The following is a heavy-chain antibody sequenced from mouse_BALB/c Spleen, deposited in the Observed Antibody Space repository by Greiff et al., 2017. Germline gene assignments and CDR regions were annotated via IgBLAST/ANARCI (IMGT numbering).Heavy chain of an antibody. J-gene: IGHJ3*01. CDR3: ASDYGNSWFAY. CDR2: IDPANGNT. V-gene: IGHV14-3*02. Sequence: VQLQQSGAELVKPGASVKLSCTASGFNIKDTYMHWVKQRPEQGLEWIGRIDPANGNTKYDPKFQGKATITADTSSNTAYLQLSSLTSEDTAVYYCASDYGNSWFAYWGQGTLVTVSA. CDR1: GFNIKDTY. D-gene: IGHD2-1*01.